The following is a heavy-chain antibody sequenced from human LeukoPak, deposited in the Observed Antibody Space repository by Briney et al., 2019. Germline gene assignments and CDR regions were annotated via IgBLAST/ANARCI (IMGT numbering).Heavy chain of an antibody. CDR2: IYSGGST. D-gene: IGHD5-12*01. Sequence: GGSLRLSCVVSGFTVSSNYMSWVRQAPGKGLEWVSVIYSGGSTYYADSVKGRFTISRDNSKNTLYLQMNSLRAEDTAVYYCARDIVATISDYWGQGTLVTVSS. CDR3: ARDIVATISDY. V-gene: IGHV3-66*01. J-gene: IGHJ4*02. CDR1: GFTVSSNY.